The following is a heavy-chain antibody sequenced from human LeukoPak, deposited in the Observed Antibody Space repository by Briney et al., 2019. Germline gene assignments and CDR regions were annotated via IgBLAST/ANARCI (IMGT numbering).Heavy chain of an antibody. CDR1: GGSISSGIYY. Sequence: PSEPLSLTRTVSGGSISSGIYYWGWIRQPPGKGLEWIGSIYYSGNTYYTPSLKSPVTISVDTSKNQLSLKLNSVTAADTAVYYCARHVRQQLPPKAFDYWGQGTLVTVSS. J-gene: IGHJ4*02. CDR3: ARHVRQQLPPKAFDY. D-gene: IGHD6-13*01. CDR2: IYYSGNT. V-gene: IGHV4-39*01.